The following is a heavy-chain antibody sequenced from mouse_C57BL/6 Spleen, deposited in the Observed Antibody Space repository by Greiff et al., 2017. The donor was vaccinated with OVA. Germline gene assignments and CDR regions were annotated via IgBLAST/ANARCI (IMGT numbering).Heavy chain of an antibody. V-gene: IGHV1-64*01. Sequence: QVQLKQPGAELVKPGASVKLSCKASGYTFTSYWMHWVKQRPGQGLEWIGMIHPNSGSTNYNEKFKSTATLTVDKSSSTAYMQLSSLTSDDSAVYYGARVYDYDGSNYAMDYWGQGTSVTVSS. CDR2: IHPNSGST. CDR1: GYTFTSYW. D-gene: IGHD2-4*01. CDR3: ARVYDYDGSNYAMDY. J-gene: IGHJ4*01.